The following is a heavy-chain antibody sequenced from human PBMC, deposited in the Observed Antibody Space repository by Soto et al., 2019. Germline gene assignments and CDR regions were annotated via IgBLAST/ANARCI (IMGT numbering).Heavy chain of an antibody. D-gene: IGHD2-2*01. Sequence: LGESLKISCKGSGYSLTSYWIGWVRQMPGKGLEWMGIIYPGDSDTRYSPSFQGQVTISADKSISTAYLQWSSLKASDTAMYYCARPMVGCSSTSCYYYYGIDAWGQGTMVTVSS. CDR3: ARPMVGCSSTSCYYYYGIDA. J-gene: IGHJ6*02. CDR2: IYPGDSDT. V-gene: IGHV5-51*01. CDR1: GYSLTSYW.